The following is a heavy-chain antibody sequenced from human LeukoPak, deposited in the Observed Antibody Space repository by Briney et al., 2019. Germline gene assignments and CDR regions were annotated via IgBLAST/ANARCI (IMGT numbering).Heavy chain of an antibody. J-gene: IGHJ4*02. CDR1: GFTFSSYS. Sequence: GGSLRLSCAASGFTFSSYSMNWVRQAPGKGLEWVSSISSSSSYIYYADSVKGRFTISRDNAKNSLYLQMNSLRAEDTAVYYCARDPSVAAAASPPPNYWGQGTLVTVSS. V-gene: IGHV3-21*01. CDR3: ARDPSVAAAASPPPNY. D-gene: IGHD6-13*01. CDR2: ISSSSSYI.